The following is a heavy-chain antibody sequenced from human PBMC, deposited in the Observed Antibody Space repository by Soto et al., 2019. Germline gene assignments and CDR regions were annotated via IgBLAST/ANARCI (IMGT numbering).Heavy chain of an antibody. V-gene: IGHV4-31*02. CDR2: THYSGSP. CDR1: GGSISSGGHF. D-gene: IGHD5-18*01. J-gene: IGHJ4*02. Sequence: QVQLQESGPGLVKPSQTLSLTCTVSGGSISSGGHFWGWIRQLPGKGLESFVYTHYSGSPYYSPSLKSRVFISFDTSKNQFSLNLNSVTAADTAVYYCARGGGYGYGIDYWGQGTLVTVSS. CDR3: ARGGGYGYGIDY.